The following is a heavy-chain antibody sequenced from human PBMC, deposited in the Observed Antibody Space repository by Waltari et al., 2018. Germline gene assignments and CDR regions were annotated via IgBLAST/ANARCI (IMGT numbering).Heavy chain of an antibody. CDR1: GGSISSYY. CDR2: IYYSGST. V-gene: IGHV4-59*01. CDR3: ARVLEVDTAMVDAFDI. Sequence: QVQLQESGPGLVKPSETLSLTCTVSGGSISSYYWSWIRQPPGKGLEWIGYIYYSGSTNYNPSLKSRVTISVDTSKNQFSLKLSSVTAADTAVYYCARVLEVDTAMVDAFDIWGQGTMVTVSS. D-gene: IGHD5-18*01. J-gene: IGHJ3*02.